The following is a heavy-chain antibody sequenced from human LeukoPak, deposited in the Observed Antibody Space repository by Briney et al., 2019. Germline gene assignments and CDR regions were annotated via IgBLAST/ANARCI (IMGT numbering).Heavy chain of an antibody. CDR1: GFTFRSHA. Sequence: GGSLRLSCVGSGFTFRSHAMSWVRQAPGKGLEWVSAISGGGGSTYYADSVKGRFTISRDNSKNTLYLQMNSLRAEDTAVYYCAKEGYSYGTADYWGQGTLVTASS. D-gene: IGHD5-18*01. CDR2: ISGGGGST. CDR3: AKEGYSYGTADY. V-gene: IGHV3-23*01. J-gene: IGHJ4*02.